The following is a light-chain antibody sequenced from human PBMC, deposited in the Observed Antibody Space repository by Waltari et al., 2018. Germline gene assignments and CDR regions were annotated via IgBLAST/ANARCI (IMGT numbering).Light chain of an antibody. J-gene: IGKJ5*01. CDR1: QSVGSS. V-gene: IGKV3-11*01. CDR3: QQRSNWPPIT. CDR2: DAS. Sequence: EIVLTQSPVTLSLAPGERATLSCWASQSVGSSLAWYQQKPGQPPRLLMNDASNRATGVPARFNGSGSETDFTLTIISLQAEDSAVYYCQQRSNWPPITFGQGTRLEIK.